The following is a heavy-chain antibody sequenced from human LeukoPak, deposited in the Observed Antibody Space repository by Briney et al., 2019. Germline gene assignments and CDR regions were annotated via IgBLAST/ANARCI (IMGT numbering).Heavy chain of an antibody. CDR1: GGTFSGYA. CDR3: ARAGDYDFWSGYYTGYFDY. J-gene: IGHJ4*02. CDR2: IIPIFGTA. V-gene: IGHV1-69*13. D-gene: IGHD3-3*01. Sequence: ASVKVSCKASGGTFSGYAISWVRQAPGQGLEWMGGIIPIFGTANYAQKFQGRVTITADESTSTVYMELSSLRSEDTAVYYCARAGDYDFWSGYYTGYFDYWGQGTLVTVSS.